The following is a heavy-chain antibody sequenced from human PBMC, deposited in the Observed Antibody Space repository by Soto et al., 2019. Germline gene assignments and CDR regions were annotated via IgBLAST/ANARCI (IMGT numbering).Heavy chain of an antibody. CDR2: INHSGST. Sequence: SETLSLTCAVYGGSFSGYYWSWIRQPPGKGLEWIGEINHSGSTNYNPSLKSRVTISVDTSKNQFSLKLSSVTAADTAVYYCAATSIAAAGRNWFDPWGQGTLVTVSS. V-gene: IGHV4-34*01. CDR1: GGSFSGYY. CDR3: AATSIAAAGRNWFDP. D-gene: IGHD6-13*01. J-gene: IGHJ5*02.